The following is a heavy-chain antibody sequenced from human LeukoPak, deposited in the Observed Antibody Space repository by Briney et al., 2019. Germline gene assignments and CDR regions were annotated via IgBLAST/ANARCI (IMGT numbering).Heavy chain of an antibody. J-gene: IGHJ4*02. CDR1: GFTFSGYA. Sequence: GGSLRLSCAASGFTFSGYAMNRVRQAPGKGLERVAVVSYDGNDYYYADSVKGRFTISRDNSKNTLYLQMNSLRAEDTAVYYCAKPTGDSGWYGLFEYWGQGTLVTVSS. D-gene: IGHD6-19*01. V-gene: IGHV3-30*18. CDR3: AKPTGDSGWYGLFEY. CDR2: VSYDGNDY.